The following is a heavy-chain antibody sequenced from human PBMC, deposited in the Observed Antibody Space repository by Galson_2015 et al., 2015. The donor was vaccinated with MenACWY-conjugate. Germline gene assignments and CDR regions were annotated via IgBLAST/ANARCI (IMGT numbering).Heavy chain of an antibody. D-gene: IGHD3-10*01. V-gene: IGHV4-34*01. CDR3: SRCLWQVTENY. Sequence: ETLSLACAVYGGSLSGYYWGWIRQPPGRGLEWIGEIKHSGSTDYNPSLKSRVTISVDMSKNQFSLKLTSVTAADTAVYYCSRCLWQVTENYWGQGTLVTVSS. J-gene: IGHJ4*02. CDR1: GGSLSGYY. CDR2: IKHSGST.